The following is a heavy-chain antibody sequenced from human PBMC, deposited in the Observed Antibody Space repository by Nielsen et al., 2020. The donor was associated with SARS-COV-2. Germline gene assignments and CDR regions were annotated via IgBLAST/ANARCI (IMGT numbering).Heavy chain of an antibody. CDR3: ARFFGSSSPFDI. V-gene: IGHV5-51*01. CDR2: IYPGDSDT. D-gene: IGHD6-6*01. J-gene: IGHJ3*02. CDR1: GYRFTSYW. Sequence: GGSLRLSCKASGYRFTSYWIGWVRQMPGKGLEWMGIIYPGDSDTRYSPSFQGQVTISADKSISTAYLQWSSLKASDTAMYYCARFFGSSSPFDIWGQGTMVTVSS.